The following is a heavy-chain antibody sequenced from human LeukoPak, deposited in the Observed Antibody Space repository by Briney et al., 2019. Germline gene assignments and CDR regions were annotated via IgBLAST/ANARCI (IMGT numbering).Heavy chain of an antibody. J-gene: IGHJ5*02. CDR2: TYYRSKWYN. Sequence: SQTLSLTCAISGDSVSSNSAAWNWIRQTPSRGLEWLGRTYYRSKWYNDYAVSVKSRITINPDTSKNQFSMQLNSVTPEDTAVYYCARRKAETKLFKRTNWFDPWGQGTLVTVSS. V-gene: IGHV6-1*01. CDR1: GDSVSSNSAA. CDR3: ARRKAETKLFKRTNWFDP. D-gene: IGHD6-13*01.